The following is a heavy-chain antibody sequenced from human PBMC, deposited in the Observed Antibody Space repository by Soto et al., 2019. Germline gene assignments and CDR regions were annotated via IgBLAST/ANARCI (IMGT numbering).Heavy chain of an antibody. CDR1: GFTFSSYA. CDR2: ISGSGGST. J-gene: IGHJ6*02. CDR3: AKGLSVITIFGVAVDYYYGMDV. D-gene: IGHD3-3*01. Sequence: GGSLRLSCAASGFTFSSYAMSWVRQAPGKGLEWVSAISGSGGSTYYADSVKGRFTISRDNSKNTLYLQMNSLRAEDTAVYYCAKGLSVITIFGVAVDYYYGMDVWGQGTTVTVSS. V-gene: IGHV3-23*01.